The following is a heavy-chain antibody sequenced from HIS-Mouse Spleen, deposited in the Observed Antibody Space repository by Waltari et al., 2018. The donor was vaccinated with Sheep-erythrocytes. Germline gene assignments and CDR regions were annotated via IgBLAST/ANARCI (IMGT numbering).Heavy chain of an antibody. J-gene: IGHJ4*02. CDR2: IIPILGIA. CDR1: GGTFSSYA. V-gene: IGHV1-69*04. D-gene: IGHD1-26*01. CDR3: AQTGATTPHFDY. Sequence: QVQLVQSGAEVKKPGSSVKVSCKASGGTFSSYAISWVRPAPGQGLEWMGSIIPILGIASYAQKFQGRVTITADKSTSTAYVELSSLRSEDTAVYYCAQTGATTPHFDYWGQGTLVTVSS.